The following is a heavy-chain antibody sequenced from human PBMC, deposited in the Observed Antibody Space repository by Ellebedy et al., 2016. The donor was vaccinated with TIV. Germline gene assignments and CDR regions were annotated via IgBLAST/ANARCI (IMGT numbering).Heavy chain of an antibody. CDR2: FDPEDEEI. CDR1: GHSLSGLS. CDR3: TTITINWFDP. Sequence: ASVKVSCXVSGHSLSGLSIHWVRQPPGKGLEWMGGFDPEDEEIIYAQKFQGRVTMTEDTSTDTAYMDMSSLTFEDTAVYYCTTITINWFDPWGQGTLVTVSS. J-gene: IGHJ5*02. V-gene: IGHV1-24*01. D-gene: IGHD2-2*02.